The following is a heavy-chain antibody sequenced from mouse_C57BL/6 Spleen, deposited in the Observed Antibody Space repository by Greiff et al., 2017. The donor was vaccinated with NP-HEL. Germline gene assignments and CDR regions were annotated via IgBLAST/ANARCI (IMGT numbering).Heavy chain of an antibody. CDR3: AREPLYYRAMDY. Sequence: EVKLVESGGGLVKPGGSLKLSCAASGFTFSSYAMSWVRQTPEKRLAWVATISAGGSYTYYPDNVKGRFTISRDHAKNNLYLQMSHLKSEDTAMYYGAREPLYYRAMDYWGQGTSVTVSS. CDR2: ISAGGSYT. J-gene: IGHJ4*01. CDR1: GFTFSSYA. V-gene: IGHV5-4*01. D-gene: IGHD2-14*01.